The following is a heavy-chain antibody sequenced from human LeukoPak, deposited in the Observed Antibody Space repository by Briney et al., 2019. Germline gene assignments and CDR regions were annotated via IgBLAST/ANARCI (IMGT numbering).Heavy chain of an antibody. Sequence: PSETLSLTCTVSGGSIGTYYWSWVRQSPGKGLEWIGYIYVTGNKYNPYLQSRVTISVDTSRNQFFLKMSSVTAADTAVYYCARHIGGGIEDMDVWGKGTKVTVSS. J-gene: IGHJ6*03. CDR3: ARHIGGGIEDMDV. CDR1: GGSIGTYY. V-gene: IGHV4-59*08. CDR2: IYVTGN. D-gene: IGHD3-10*01.